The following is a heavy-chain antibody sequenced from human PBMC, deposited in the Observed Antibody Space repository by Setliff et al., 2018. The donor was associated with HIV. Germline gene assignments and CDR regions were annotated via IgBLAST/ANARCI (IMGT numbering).Heavy chain of an antibody. CDR3: ARDGYYYDSSGRLAYYFDY. D-gene: IGHD3-22*01. Sequence: ASVKVSCKASGYTFTSYGMNWVRQAPGQGLEWMGWINTYTGNPTYAQDSTGRFVFSLDTSVSTAYLQISSLKAEDIAVYYCARDGYYYDSSGRLAYYFDYWGQGTLVTVSS. V-gene: IGHV7-4-1*02. CDR1: GYTFTSYG. CDR2: INTYTGNP. J-gene: IGHJ4*02.